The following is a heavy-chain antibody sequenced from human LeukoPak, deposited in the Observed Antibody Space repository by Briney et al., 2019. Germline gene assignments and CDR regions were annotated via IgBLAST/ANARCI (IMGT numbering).Heavy chain of an antibody. D-gene: IGHD3-3*02. CDR2: INPNSGGT. V-gene: IGHV1-2*02. J-gene: IGHJ4*02. Sequence: ASVKVSCKASGYTFTGYYMHWLRQAPGQGLEWMGWINPNSGGTNYAQKFQGRVTMTRDTSISTAYMELSRLRSDETAVYYCARGKVDSSILTYWGQGTLVTVSS. CDR3: ARGKVDSSILTY. CDR1: GYTFTGYY.